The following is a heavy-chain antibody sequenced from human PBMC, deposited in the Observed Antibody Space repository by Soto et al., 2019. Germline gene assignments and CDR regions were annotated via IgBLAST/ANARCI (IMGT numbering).Heavy chain of an antibody. J-gene: IGHJ4*02. CDR1: GYTFTSYG. V-gene: IGHV1-18*01. CDR3: ARFEVAVAGTTIDY. CDR2: ISAYNAHT. D-gene: IGHD6-19*01. Sequence: ASVKVSCKASGYTFTSYGISWVRQSPGQGLEWVGWISAYNAHTNYAQELQGRVTMTTDTSTSTAYMELRSLRSDDTAVYYCARFEVAVAGTTIDYWGQGTLVTVSS.